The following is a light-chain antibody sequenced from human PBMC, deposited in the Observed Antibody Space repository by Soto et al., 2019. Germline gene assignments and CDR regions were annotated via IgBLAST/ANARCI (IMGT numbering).Light chain of an antibody. CDR2: EGT. V-gene: IGLV2-23*03. Sequence: QSVLTQPASVSGSPGQSITISCTGTNSDVESYNLVSWFRQHPGEAPKLIVYEGTKRPSGVSNRFSGSKSGNPASLTISGLQAEDEANYYCCSYAGTATVFGTGTKPTVL. J-gene: IGLJ1*01. CDR1: NSDVESYNL. CDR3: CSYAGTATV.